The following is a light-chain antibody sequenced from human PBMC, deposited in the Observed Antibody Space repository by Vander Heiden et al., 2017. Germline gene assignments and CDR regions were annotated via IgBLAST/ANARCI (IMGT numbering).Light chain of an antibody. CDR3: QQAHSFPYT. V-gene: IGKV1-12*02. J-gene: IGKJ2*01. CDR1: QAITSW. CDR2: GVS. Sequence: DIQMTQSPSSMSASVGDRVTITCRASQAITSWLSWYQQKPGKAPKLLIYGVSNLERGVPPRFSGSGSGSEFTLSISSLQPEDFATYICQQAHSFPYTFGQGTTLDMK.